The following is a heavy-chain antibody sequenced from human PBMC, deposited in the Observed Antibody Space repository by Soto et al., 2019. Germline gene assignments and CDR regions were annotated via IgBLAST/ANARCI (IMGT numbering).Heavy chain of an antibody. CDR2: INHSGGT. V-gene: IGHV4-34*01. CDR1: GGSFSGYY. D-gene: IGHD4-17*01. J-gene: IGHJ4*02. CDR3: ARGHPFSHGNFVTYFFDF. Sequence: SETLSLTCAVYGGSFSGYYWSWIRQPPGKGLEWIGEINHSGGTNHNPSLKSRVTISVDTSKNQFSLKLSSVTAADTAVYYCARGHPFSHGNFVTYFFDFWGQGTPVT.